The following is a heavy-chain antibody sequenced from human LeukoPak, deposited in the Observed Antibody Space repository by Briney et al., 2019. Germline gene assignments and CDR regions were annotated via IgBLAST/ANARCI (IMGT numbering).Heavy chain of an antibody. CDR3: ARSISSSYNYYYYYYYMDV. CDR1: GYSFTSYW. J-gene: IGHJ6*03. CDR2: IYPGDSDT. V-gene: IGHV5-51*01. Sequence: GESLKISCKGSGYSFTSYWIGWVRQMPGKGLEWMGIIYPGDSDTRYSPSFQGQVTISADKSISTAYLQWSSLKASDTAMYYCARSISSSYNYYYYYYYMDVWGKGTTVTVSS. D-gene: IGHD6-6*01.